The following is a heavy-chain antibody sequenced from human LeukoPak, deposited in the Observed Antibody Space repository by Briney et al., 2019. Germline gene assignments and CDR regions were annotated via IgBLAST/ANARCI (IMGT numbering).Heavy chain of an antibody. CDR1: GFTFSSYA. CDR3: ARDLSSVGFLEWLLDPSFDY. Sequence: TGGSLRLSCAASGFTFSSYAMHWVRQAPGKGLEWVAVISYDGSNKYYADSVKGRFTISRDNSKNTLYLQMNSLRAEGTAVYYCARDLSSVGFLEWLLDPSFDYWGQGTLVTVSS. CDR2: ISYDGSNK. V-gene: IGHV3-30*01. J-gene: IGHJ4*02. D-gene: IGHD3-3*01.